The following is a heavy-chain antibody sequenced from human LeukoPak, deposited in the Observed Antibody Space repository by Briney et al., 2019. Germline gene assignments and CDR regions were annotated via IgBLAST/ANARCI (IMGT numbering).Heavy chain of an antibody. CDR3: ARFTRFCTGGGCENWFDP. Sequence: PETLSLTCTVSGGSIRSDYWSWIRQPPGKGLEWIGYMSYSGSTNYNPSLKSRVTISLDTPKKQFSLKMSSVIAADTAVYYCARFTRFCTGGGCENWFDPWGQGTLVTVSS. D-gene: IGHD2-8*02. CDR1: GGSIRSDY. V-gene: IGHV4-59*01. CDR2: MSYSGST. J-gene: IGHJ5*02.